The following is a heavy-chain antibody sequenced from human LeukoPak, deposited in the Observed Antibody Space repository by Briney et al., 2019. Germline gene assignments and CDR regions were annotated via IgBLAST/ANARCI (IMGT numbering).Heavy chain of an antibody. CDR3: AKVQRVLYAGRLGTYYDFWSGPNWFDP. CDR2: ISGSGGST. Sequence: GGSLRLSCAASGFTFSSYAMSWVRQAPGKGLEWVSAISGSGGSTYYADSVKGRFTISRDNSKNTLYLQMNSLRAEDTAVYYCAKVQRVLYAGRLGTYYDFWSGPNWFDPWGQGTLVTVSS. V-gene: IGHV3-23*01. CDR1: GFTFSSYA. D-gene: IGHD3-3*01. J-gene: IGHJ5*02.